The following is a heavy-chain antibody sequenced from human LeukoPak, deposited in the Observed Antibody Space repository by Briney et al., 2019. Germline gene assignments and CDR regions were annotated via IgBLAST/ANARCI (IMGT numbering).Heavy chain of an antibody. CDR2: ISGSGGSK. Sequence: PGGSLRLSCAASGFTFSRYDMSWVRQAPGKGLEWVSDISGSGGSKYYADCVKGRFNIYRDNSKNTLYLQMNSLRAADTAVYYCASQESGRGGSYNFGYWGQGTLVTVSS. CDR3: ASQESGRGGSYNFGY. D-gene: IGHD1-26*01. J-gene: IGHJ4*02. CDR1: GFTFSRYD. V-gene: IGHV3-23*01.